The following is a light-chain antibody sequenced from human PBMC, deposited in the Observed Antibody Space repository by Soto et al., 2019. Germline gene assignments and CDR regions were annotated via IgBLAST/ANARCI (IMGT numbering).Light chain of an antibody. CDR1: SSSLGAGYD. J-gene: IGLJ1*01. Sequence: QSVLTQPPSVSGAPGQRVTISCSGSSSSLGAGYDVQWYRQFPGTAPKLLIYANTERPSGVPDRFSGSKSGTSASLAITGLQADDEADYYCQSYDSSLIVSKVFGTGTKVTVL. CDR2: ANT. V-gene: IGLV1-40*01. CDR3: QSYDSSLIVSKV.